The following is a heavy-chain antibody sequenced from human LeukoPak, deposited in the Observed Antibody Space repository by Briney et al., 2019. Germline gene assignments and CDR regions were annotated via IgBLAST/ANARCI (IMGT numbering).Heavy chain of an antibody. V-gene: IGHV3-30-3*01. CDR2: ISYDGSNK. Sequence: GRSLRLSCAASGFTFSSYAMHWVRQAPGKGLEWVAVISYDGSNKYYADSVKGRFTISRDNSKNTLYLQMNSLRAEDTAVYYCANTDYWGQGTLVTVSS. J-gene: IGHJ4*02. CDR1: GFTFSSYA. CDR3: ANTDY.